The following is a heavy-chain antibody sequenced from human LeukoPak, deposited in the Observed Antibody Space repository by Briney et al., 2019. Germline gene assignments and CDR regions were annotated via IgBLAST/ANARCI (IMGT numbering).Heavy chain of an antibody. CDR2: INHSGST. CDR1: GGSFSGYY. V-gene: IGHV4-34*01. D-gene: IGHD3-16*01. CDR3: ARGSGGIGLYYYYYMDV. Sequence: SETLSLTCAVYGGSFSGYYWSWIRQPPGKGLEWIGEINHSGSTTYNPSLKSRIAISVDTSKNQFSLKLSSVTAADTAVYYCARGSGGIGLYYYYYMDVWGKGTTVTVSS. J-gene: IGHJ6*03.